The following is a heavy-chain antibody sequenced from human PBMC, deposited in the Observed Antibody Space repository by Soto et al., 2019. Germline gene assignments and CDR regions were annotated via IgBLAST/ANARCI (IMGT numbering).Heavy chain of an antibody. J-gene: IGHJ1*01. D-gene: IGHD2-8*01. CDR2: ISSNGRST. V-gene: IGHV3-64*01. Sequence: EVKLVESGGALFQPGGSLGLSCATSGLIFIPSAMPWFRRAPGKGLDYVSAISSNGRSTYYANSVKGRFTISRDNSKNTLYLQMDSLRAEDMAVYYCARDRCTNGVCYAPSDDWGQGTLVTVSS. CDR1: GLIFIPSA. CDR3: ARDRCTNGVCYAPSDD.